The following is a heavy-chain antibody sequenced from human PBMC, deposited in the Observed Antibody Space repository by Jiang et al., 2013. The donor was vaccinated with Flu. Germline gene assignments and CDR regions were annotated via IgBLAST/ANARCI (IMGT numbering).Heavy chain of an antibody. D-gene: IGHD1-1*01. CDR3: ARANFGLDY. CDR2: IESDVNKK. Sequence: QLVESGGGLVQPGGSLRLSCAASGFTFRTYWMSWVRQVPGKGLELVAYIESDVNKKYYVDSVKGRFTISRDNAKNSLYLQMSSLRAEDSAVYYCARANFGLDYWGQGALVTVSS. V-gene: IGHV3-7*03. J-gene: IGHJ4*02. CDR1: GFTFRTYW.